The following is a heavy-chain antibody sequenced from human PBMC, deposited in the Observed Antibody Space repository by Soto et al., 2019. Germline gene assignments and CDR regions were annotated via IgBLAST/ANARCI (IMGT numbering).Heavy chain of an antibody. J-gene: IGHJ4*02. V-gene: IGHV1-2*02. CDR3: ARDTYANFDY. CDR2: VNPGNGTT. CDR1: GYTVTACY. D-gene: IGHD2-8*01. Sequence: ASVKVSCKASGYTVTACYMHWVRQARGQGLEWMGWVNPGNGTTSFAQKFQGRVTMTRETSISTAYMELSGLRSDDTAMYYCARDTYANFDYWGQGTLVTVSS.